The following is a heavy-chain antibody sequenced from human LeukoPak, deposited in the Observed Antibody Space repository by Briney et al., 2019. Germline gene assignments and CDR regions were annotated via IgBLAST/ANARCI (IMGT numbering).Heavy chain of an antibody. Sequence: PSETLSLTCAVYGGSLSGYYWSWIRQPPGKGLEWIGEINHSGSTNYNPSLKSRVTISVDTSKNQFSLKLSSVTAADTAVYYCARGGAFDFWSGYYNGYFDYWGQGTLVTVSS. CDR3: ARGGAFDFWSGYYNGYFDY. CDR1: GGSLSGYY. J-gene: IGHJ4*02. CDR2: INHSGST. V-gene: IGHV4-34*01. D-gene: IGHD3-3*01.